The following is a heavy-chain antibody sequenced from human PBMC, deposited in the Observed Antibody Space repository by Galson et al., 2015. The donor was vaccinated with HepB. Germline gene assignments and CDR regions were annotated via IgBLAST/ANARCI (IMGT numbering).Heavy chain of an antibody. CDR1: GFTFSSYS. Sequence: SLRLSCAASGFTFSSYSMNWVRQAPGKGLESVSSISSSSSYIYYADSVKGRFTISRDNAKNSLYLQMNSLRAEDTAVYYCAILQQLVDYWGQGTLVTVSS. D-gene: IGHD6-13*01. CDR3: AILQQLVDY. CDR2: ISSSSSYI. V-gene: IGHV3-21*01. J-gene: IGHJ4*02.